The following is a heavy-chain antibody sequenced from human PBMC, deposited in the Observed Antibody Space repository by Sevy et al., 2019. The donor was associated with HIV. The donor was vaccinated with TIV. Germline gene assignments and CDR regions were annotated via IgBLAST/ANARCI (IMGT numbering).Heavy chain of an antibody. CDR3: AKSTGSGDGYNYYYYYGMDV. Sequence: GGSLRLSCAASGFTFNNYAMSWVRQAPGKGLEWVSAISGGGGSTNYAHSVKGRFTISRDNSKNTLYLQMNSLRAEDTAVYYCAKSTGSGDGYNYYYYYGMDVWGQGTTVTVSS. J-gene: IGHJ6*02. D-gene: IGHD1-26*01. V-gene: IGHV3-23*01. CDR2: ISGGGGST. CDR1: GFTFNNYA.